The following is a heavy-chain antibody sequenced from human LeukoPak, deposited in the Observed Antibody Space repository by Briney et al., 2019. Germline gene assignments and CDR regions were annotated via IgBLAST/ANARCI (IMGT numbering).Heavy chain of an antibody. D-gene: IGHD2/OR15-2a*01. CDR3: ARRPLRSMASVYDAFDI. J-gene: IGHJ3*02. CDR1: GGSISSGSYY. CDR2: IYTSGST. Sequence: PSQTLSLTCTVSGGSISSGSYYWSWIRQPAGTGLEWIGRIYTSGSTNYNPSLKSRVTISVDTSKNQFSLKLSSVTAADTAVYYCARRPLRSMASVYDAFDIWGQGTMVTVSS. V-gene: IGHV4-61*02.